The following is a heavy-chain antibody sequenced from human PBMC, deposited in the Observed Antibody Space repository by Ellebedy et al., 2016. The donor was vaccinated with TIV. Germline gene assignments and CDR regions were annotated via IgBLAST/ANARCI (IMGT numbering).Heavy chain of an antibody. V-gene: IGHV3-72*01. CDR1: GFTFTNAW. D-gene: IGHD1/OR15-1a*01. CDR2: TRNKANSYTT. Sequence: GESLKISXAASGFTFTNAWMDWVRQAPGKGLEWVGRTRNKANSYTTEYAASVKGRFTISRDDSKNSLYLQMNSLKTEDTAVYYCAVPNKDYWGQGTLVTVSS. J-gene: IGHJ4*02. CDR3: AVPNKDY.